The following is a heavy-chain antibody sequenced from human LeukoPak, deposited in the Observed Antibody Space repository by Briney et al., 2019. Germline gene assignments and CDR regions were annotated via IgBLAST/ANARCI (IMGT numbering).Heavy chain of an antibody. V-gene: IGHV4-4*07. CDR3: ARDLLYGSGSKYFDL. CDR2: IYPSGST. D-gene: IGHD3-10*01. J-gene: IGHJ2*01. CDR1: GGSIGDYY. Sequence: SETLSLTCTVSGGSIGDYYWSWVRQPAGKGLEWIGRIYPSGSTNYNPSLKSRVTMSVDTSKNQFSLKLTSVAAADTAVYYCARDLLYGSGSKYFDLWGRGSLVTVSS.